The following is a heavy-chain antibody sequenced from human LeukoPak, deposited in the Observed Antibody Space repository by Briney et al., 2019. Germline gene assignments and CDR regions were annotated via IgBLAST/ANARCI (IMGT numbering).Heavy chain of an antibody. CDR3: AKRGLYHDGLTGWVEYIQL. Sequence: SETLSLTCTVSGGSISSSSYYWGWIRQPPGKGLEWIGSIYYSGSTYYNPSLKSRVTISVDTSKNQFSLKLSSVTAADTAVYYCAKRGLYHDGLTGWVEYIQLWGQGTLVTVSS. J-gene: IGHJ1*01. V-gene: IGHV4-39*07. CDR1: GGSISSSSYY. D-gene: IGHD3-9*01. CDR2: IYYSGST.